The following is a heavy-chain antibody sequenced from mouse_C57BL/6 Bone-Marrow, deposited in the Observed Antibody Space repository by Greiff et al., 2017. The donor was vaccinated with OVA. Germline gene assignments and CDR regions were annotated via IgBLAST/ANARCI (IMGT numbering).Heavy chain of an antibody. D-gene: IGHD1-1*01. J-gene: IGHJ1*03. Sequence: VQLQQPGAELVKPGASVKLSCKASGYTFTSYWMHWVKQRPGQGLEWIGMIHPNSGSTNYNEKFKSKATLTVDKSSSTAYMQLSSLTSEDSAVYYCASTTVVPPWYFDVWGTGTTVTVSS. CDR2: IHPNSGST. CDR3: ASTTVVPPWYFDV. V-gene: IGHV1-64*01. CDR1: GYTFTSYW.